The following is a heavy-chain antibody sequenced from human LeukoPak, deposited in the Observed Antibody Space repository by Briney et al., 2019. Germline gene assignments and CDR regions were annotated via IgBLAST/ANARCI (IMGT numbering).Heavy chain of an antibody. Sequence: GGTLRLSCAASGFTFRNHGMNWVRQAPGKGLEWVSGISPSGGGTYHADSVKGRFTISRDDSKNTLSLQMNSLRVEDTALYYCAQDIAWGAFEHWGQGTLVTVSS. D-gene: IGHD7-27*01. CDR3: AQDIAWGAFEH. CDR2: ISPSGGGT. J-gene: IGHJ4*02. V-gene: IGHV3-23*01. CDR1: GFTFRNHG.